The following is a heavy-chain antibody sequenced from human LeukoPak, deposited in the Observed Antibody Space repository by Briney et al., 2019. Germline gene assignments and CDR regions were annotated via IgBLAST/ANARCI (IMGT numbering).Heavy chain of an antibody. V-gene: IGHV5-10-1*01. CDR2: SDPSDSYT. Sequence: GESLKISCKGSGYSFTNYWINWVRQMPGTGLEWMGKSDPSDSYTNYSPSFQGHVTISADKSISTAYLEWSSLKASDTAMYYCARAYSSSRIDYWGQGTVVTVSS. CDR1: GYSFTNYW. J-gene: IGHJ4*02. CDR3: ARAYSSSRIDY. D-gene: IGHD6-6*01.